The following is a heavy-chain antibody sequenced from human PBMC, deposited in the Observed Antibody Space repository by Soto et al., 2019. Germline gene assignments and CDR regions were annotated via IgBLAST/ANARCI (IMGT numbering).Heavy chain of an antibody. J-gene: IGHJ4*02. D-gene: IGHD2-15*01. CDR2: IWYDGSNK. CDR1: GFTFSSYG. V-gene: IGHV3-33*01. Sequence: GGSLRLSCAASGFTFSSYGMHWVRQAPGKGLEWVAVIWYDGSNKYYADSVKGRFTISRDNSKNTLYLQMNSLRAEDTAVYYCARDPLYCSGGSCYSGGIDYWGQGTLVTVSS. CDR3: ARDPLYCSGGSCYSGGIDY.